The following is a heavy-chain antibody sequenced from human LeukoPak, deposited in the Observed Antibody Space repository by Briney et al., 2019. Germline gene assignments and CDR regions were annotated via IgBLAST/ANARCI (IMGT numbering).Heavy chain of an antibody. CDR2: IYSGGST. CDR3: ARSFIAFDI. V-gene: IGHV3-53*01. CDR1: GFTFDDYA. J-gene: IGHJ3*02. Sequence: PGGSLRLSCAASGFTFDDYAMSWVRQAPGKGLEWVSVIYSGGSTYYADSVKGRFTISRDNSKNTLYLQMNSLRAEDTAVYYCARSFIAFDIWGQGTMVTVSS.